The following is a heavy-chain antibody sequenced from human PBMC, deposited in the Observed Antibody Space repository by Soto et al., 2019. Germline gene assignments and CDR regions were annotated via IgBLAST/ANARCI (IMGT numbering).Heavy chain of an antibody. V-gene: IGHV1-69*02. D-gene: IGHD4-17*01. CDR3: ARALSNGEYVFTWFDP. CDR2: IIPILGIA. CDR1: GGTFSSYT. Sequence: QVQLVQSGAEVKKPGSSVKVSCKASGGTFSSYTISWVRQAPGQGLEWMGRIIPILGIANYAQKFQGRVTITADKSTSTAYMELCSLRSGDTAVYYCARALSNGEYVFTWFDPWGQGTLVTVSS. J-gene: IGHJ5*02.